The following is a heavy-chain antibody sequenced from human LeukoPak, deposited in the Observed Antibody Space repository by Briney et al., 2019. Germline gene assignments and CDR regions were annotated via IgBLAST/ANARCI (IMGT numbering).Heavy chain of an antibody. J-gene: IGHJ4*02. Sequence: PGGSLRLSCAASGFTFSSYAMSWVRQAPGKGLEWVSGISGSGGSTNYADSVKGRFTISRDNSKNTLYLQMNSLRAEDTAVYYCAKFGYSDWLSHFDYWGQGTLSPSPQ. CDR3: AKFGYSDWLSHFDY. D-gene: IGHD3-9*01. CDR2: ISGSGGST. CDR1: GFTFSSYA. V-gene: IGHV3-23*01.